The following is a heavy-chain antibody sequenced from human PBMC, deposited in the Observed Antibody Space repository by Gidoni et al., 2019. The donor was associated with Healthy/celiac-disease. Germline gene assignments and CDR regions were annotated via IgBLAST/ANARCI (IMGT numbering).Heavy chain of an antibody. J-gene: IGHJ4*02. V-gene: IGHV4-34*01. CDR3: ARMRKNRLRERGYFDY. CDR1: GGSFSGYY. CDR2: INHSGST. Sequence: QVQLQQWGAGLLKPSETLSLTCAVYGGSFSGYYWSWIRQPPGKGLEWIGEINHSGSTNYNPSLKSRVTISVDTSKNQFSLKLSSVTAADTAVYYCARMRKNRLRERGYFDYWGQGTLVTVSS. D-gene: IGHD4-17*01.